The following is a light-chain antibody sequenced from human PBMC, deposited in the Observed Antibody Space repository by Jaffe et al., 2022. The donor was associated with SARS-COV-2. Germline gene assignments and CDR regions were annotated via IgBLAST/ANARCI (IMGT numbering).Light chain of an antibody. CDR2: ENN. CDR1: SSNIGNNY. CDR3: GTWDNSLSAGRV. V-gene: IGLV1-51*02. Sequence: QSVLTQPPSVSAAPGQKVTISCSGSSSNIGNNYVSWYQQLPGTAPKLLIYENNKRPSGIPDRFSGSKSGTSATLGITGLQTGDEADYYCGTWDNSLSAGRVFGGGTKLTVL. J-gene: IGLJ3*02.